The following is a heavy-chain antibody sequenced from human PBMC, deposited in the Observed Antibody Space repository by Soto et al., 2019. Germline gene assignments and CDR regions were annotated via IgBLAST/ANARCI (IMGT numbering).Heavy chain of an antibody. Sequence: SVKVPCKASGVTFSSYAISWVRQAPGQGLEGMGGLIPIFGTANYAQKFQGRVTITADESTSTAYMELSSLRSEDTAVYYCASSDLQVQDDYYGMDVWGQGTTVTVSS. CDR3: ASSDLQVQDDYYGMDV. V-gene: IGHV1-69*13. J-gene: IGHJ6*02. CDR1: GVTFSSYA. CDR2: LIPIFGTA. D-gene: IGHD1-1*01.